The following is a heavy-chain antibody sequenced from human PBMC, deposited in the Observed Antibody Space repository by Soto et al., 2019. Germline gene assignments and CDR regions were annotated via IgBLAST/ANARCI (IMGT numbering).Heavy chain of an antibody. CDR1: GVSITPYF. CDR2: IYASGRT. J-gene: IGHJ2*01. CDR3: ARHFDVDPSLDHYYFDL. D-gene: IGHD3-9*01. Sequence: QVQLQESGPGLVKPSETPSLTCTVSGVSITPYFWSWIRQPAGEAPEWLGHIYASGRTTYNPSLKSRVTMFVSQTQVSLRLTSVTAADTAVYYCARHFDVDPSLDHYYFDLWGRGALVTVSS. V-gene: IGHV4-4*07.